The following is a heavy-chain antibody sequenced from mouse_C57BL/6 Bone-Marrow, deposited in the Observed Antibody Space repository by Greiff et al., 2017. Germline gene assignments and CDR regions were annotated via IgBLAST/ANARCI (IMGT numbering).Heavy chain of an antibody. CDR3: AREGSTVDY. J-gene: IGHJ2*01. CDR2: ISYDGSN. Sequence: EVHLVESGPGLVKPSQSLSLTCSVTGYSITSGYYWNWIRQFPGNKLEWMGYISYDGSNNYNPSLKNRISITRDTSKNQVFLKLHSVTTEDTATYYCAREGSTVDYWGQGTTLTVSS. CDR1: GYSITSGYY. D-gene: IGHD1-1*01. V-gene: IGHV3-6*01.